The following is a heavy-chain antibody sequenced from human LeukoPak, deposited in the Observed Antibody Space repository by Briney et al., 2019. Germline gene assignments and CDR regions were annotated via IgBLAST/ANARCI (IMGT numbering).Heavy chain of an antibody. CDR3: ARDRTLSYYDSSGYSPFDY. CDR1: GGTFSSYA. CDR2: IIPIFGTA. J-gene: IGHJ4*02. D-gene: IGHD3-22*01. V-gene: IGHV1-69*15. Sequence: GSSVTVSCKASGGTFSSYAISWVRQAPGQGLEWMGMIIPIFGTANNAQKFQGRVTISADESTSTAYMELSSLSSEDTSVYYCARDRTLSYYDSSGYSPFDYWGQGTLVTVSS.